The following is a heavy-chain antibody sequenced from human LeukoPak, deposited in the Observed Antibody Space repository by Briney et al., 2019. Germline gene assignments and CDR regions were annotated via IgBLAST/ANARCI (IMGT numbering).Heavy chain of an antibody. Sequence: ASVKVSCKASGYTFTSYDINWVRQATGQGLEWMGWMNPNSGNTGYAQKFQGRVTMTRNPSISTAYMELSSLRSEDTAVYYCARGTIGAPGADYWGQGTLVTVSS. CDR3: ARGTIGAPGADY. V-gene: IGHV1-8*01. CDR2: MNPNSGNT. CDR1: GYTFTSYD. D-gene: IGHD6-13*01. J-gene: IGHJ4*02.